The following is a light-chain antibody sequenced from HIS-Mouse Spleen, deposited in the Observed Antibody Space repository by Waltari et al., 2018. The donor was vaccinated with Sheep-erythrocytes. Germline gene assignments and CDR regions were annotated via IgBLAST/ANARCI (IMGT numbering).Light chain of an antibody. CDR2: QDT. CDR1: KLGDKY. CDR3: QAWDSSTAWV. V-gene: IGLV3-1*01. Sequence: SSELTQPPSVSVSPGQTASITCSGDKLGDKYACWYQQKPGQSPLLVIYQDTKRPSGTPERFSGSNSGNTATLTISGTQAMDEADYYCQAWDSSTAWVFGGGTKLTVL. J-gene: IGLJ3*02.